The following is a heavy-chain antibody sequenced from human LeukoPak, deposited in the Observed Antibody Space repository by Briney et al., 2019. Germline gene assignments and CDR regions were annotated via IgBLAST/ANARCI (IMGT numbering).Heavy chain of an antibody. D-gene: IGHD2-2*01. CDR2: IYPGDSDT. J-gene: IGHJ3*02. CDR3: ARDGPVPATADAFDI. V-gene: IGHV5-51*01. CDR1: GSDFSTYW. Sequence: GASLQISCKCSGSDFSTYWIGWVRQLPGQGLEWMGIIYPGDSDTRNSPSLQGQVTISADKSISTVYLQWSSLKASDTAMYYCARDGPVPATADAFDIWGQGTMVTVSS.